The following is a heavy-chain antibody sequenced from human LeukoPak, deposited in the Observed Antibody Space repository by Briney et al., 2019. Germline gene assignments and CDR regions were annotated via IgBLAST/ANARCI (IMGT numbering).Heavy chain of an antibody. D-gene: IGHD5-18*01. CDR2: ISSSGSTI. Sequence: GGSLRLSCAASGFTFNTYGVNWVRQAPGKGLEWVSSISSSGSTIYYADSVKGRFTISRDNAKNSLYLQMNSLRAEDTAVYYCATTGIQNWSDPWGQGTLVTVSS. V-gene: IGHV3-48*03. CDR3: ATTGIQNWSDP. J-gene: IGHJ5*02. CDR1: GFTFNTYG.